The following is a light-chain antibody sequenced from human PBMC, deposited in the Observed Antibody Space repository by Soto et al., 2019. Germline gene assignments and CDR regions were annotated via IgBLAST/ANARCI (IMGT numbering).Light chain of an antibody. V-gene: IGKV3-15*01. J-gene: IGKJ2*01. CDR2: GAT. Sequence: EVVMTQSPATLSVSPGERVTLSCRASQPVSRNFAWYRQKPGQAPTLVIYGATTRATGIPARFSGSGSGTEVTLTISSLLSEDFAVYYCQQYNNWPYTFGQGTKWEIK. CDR1: QPVSRN. CDR3: QQYNNWPYT.